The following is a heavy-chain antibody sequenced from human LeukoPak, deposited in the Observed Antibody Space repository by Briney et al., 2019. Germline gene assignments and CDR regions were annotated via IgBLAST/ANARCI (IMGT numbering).Heavy chain of an antibody. J-gene: IGHJ4*02. Sequence: SETLSLTCTVSGGSVSSGTYYWSWIRQPPGKGLEWIGYIYYSGSTKYNPSLKSRVTISVDTSKNQFSLKLYSVTAADTAVYYCAREQGELAFDYWGQGTLVSVSS. CDR2: IYYSGST. D-gene: IGHD1-26*01. CDR3: AREQGELAFDY. CDR1: GGSVSSGTYY. V-gene: IGHV4-61*01.